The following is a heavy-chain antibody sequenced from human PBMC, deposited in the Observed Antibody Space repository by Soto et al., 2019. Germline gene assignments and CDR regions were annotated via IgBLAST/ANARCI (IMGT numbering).Heavy chain of an antibody. CDR1: GFSLSRYG. V-gene: IGHV3-33*01. J-gene: IGHJ4*02. CDR2: LWSNGIKT. Sequence: GGSLRLSCTASGFSLSRYGLHWVRQAPGKGLQWVAGLWSNGIKTSYTDSVKGRFTISRDTSKNMLYLQMNTLGAEDTAVYYCARDLHYWSLLIDHWGQGTLVTVSS. D-gene: IGHD2-8*02. CDR3: ARDLHYWSLLIDH.